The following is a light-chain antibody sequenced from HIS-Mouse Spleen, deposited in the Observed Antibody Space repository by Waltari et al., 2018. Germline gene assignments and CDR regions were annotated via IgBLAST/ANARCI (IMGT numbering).Light chain of an antibody. CDR2: DVS. CDR1: SSDVGGYNY. CDR3: CSYAGSYTS. Sequence: QSALTQPRSVSGSPGQSVTISCTGTSSDVGGYNYVSWYQNNPCKAPKLMIYDVSKRPSGVPDRFSGSKSGNTASLTISGLQAEDEADYYCCSYAGSYTSFGGGTKLTVL. J-gene: IGLJ2*01. V-gene: IGLV2-11*01.